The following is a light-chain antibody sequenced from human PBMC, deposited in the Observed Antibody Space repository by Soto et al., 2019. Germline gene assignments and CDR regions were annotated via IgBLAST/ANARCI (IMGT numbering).Light chain of an antibody. V-gene: IGLV1-44*01. Sequence: QSVLTQPPSASGTPGQKVTISCSGSSSNIGSNPVNWYQQFPGTAPKPLIHSNNQRPSGVPDRFSASNSGTSASLAISGLQSEDEADYYCAVWDDALNGRVFGGGTKLTVL. J-gene: IGLJ3*02. CDR1: SSNIGSNP. CDR2: SNN. CDR3: AVWDDALNGRV.